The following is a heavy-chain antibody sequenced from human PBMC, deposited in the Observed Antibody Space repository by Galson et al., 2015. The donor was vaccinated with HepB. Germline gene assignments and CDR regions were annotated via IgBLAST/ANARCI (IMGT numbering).Heavy chain of an antibody. CDR2: INQDGSEK. J-gene: IGHJ4*02. CDR3: ARVYDYVWGLLDY. Sequence: SLRLSCAASGFTFSSYWMSWVRQAPGKGLEWVANINQDGSEKYYVDSVKGRFTISRDNAKNSLYLQMNSLRAEDTAVYYCARVYDYVWGLLDYWGQGTLVTVSS. CDR1: GFTFSSYW. V-gene: IGHV3-7*03. D-gene: IGHD3-16*01.